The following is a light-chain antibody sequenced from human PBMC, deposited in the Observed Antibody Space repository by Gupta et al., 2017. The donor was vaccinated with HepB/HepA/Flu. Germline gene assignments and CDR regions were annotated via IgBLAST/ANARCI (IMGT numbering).Light chain of an antibody. CDR2: NND. CDR3: ATWDDSLSGRRV. CDR1: SSDIGSNS. J-gene: IGLJ3*02. V-gene: IGLV1-47*01. Sequence: QSVLTQSPSASGTPGQRVTISCSGSSSDIGSNSVYWYQQFPGMAPKLLIYNNDRRPSGVPDRFSGSKSGTSASLAISGLRSEDEADYVCATWDDSLSGRRVFGGGTKLSVL.